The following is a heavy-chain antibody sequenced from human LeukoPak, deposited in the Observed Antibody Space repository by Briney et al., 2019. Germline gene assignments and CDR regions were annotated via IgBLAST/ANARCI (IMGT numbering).Heavy chain of an antibody. Sequence: GGSLRLSCAASGLTFSRNGMTWVRQAPGKGLEWVSAISGSGGNTYYADSVKGRFTISRDNSKNTLYLQMNSLRAEDTAVYYCAKDRRAGSYDYWGQGTLVTVSS. D-gene: IGHD3-10*01. V-gene: IGHV3-23*01. CDR2: ISGSGGNT. CDR1: GLTFSRNG. J-gene: IGHJ4*02. CDR3: AKDRRAGSYDY.